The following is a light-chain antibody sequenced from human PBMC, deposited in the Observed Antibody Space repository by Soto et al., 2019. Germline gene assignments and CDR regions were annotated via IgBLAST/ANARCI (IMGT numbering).Light chain of an antibody. V-gene: IGLV3-1*01. CDR2: QDS. CDR3: QAWDSSTSV. Sequence: SYELTRPPSVSVSPGQTASITCSGDKLGDKYACWYQQKPGQSPVLVIYQDSKRTSGIPERFSGSNSGNTATLTISGTQAMDEADYYCQAWDSSTSVFGTGTKLTVL. J-gene: IGLJ1*01. CDR1: KLGDKY.